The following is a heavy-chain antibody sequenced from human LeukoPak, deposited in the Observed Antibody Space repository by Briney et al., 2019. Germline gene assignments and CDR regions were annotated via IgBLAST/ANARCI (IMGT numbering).Heavy chain of an antibody. J-gene: IGHJ6*03. D-gene: IGHD1-26*01. CDR3: ARNSGSYPEYYYYYYYMDV. CDR2: IYTSGST. V-gene: IGHV4-61*02. CDR1: GGSISSGSYY. Sequence: SQTLSLTCTVSGGSISSGSYYWSWIRQPAGKGLEWIGRIYTSGSTNYNPSLKSRVTISVDTSKNQFSLKLSSVTAADTAVYYCARNSGSYPEYYYYYYYMDVRGKGTTVTVSS.